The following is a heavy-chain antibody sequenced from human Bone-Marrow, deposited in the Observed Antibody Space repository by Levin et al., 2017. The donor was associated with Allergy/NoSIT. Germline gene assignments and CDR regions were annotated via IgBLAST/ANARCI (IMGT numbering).Heavy chain of an antibody. CDR1: GYTFTSYE. CDR3: TRGGKVRFLEWFSN. D-gene: IGHD3-3*01. V-gene: IGHV1-3*01. Sequence: GESLKISCKASGYTFTSYEMHWVRQAPGQRPEWMGWINPGNGNTKYSQKFQGRVTFTRDTSANTAYMEVTSLRSEDTAVYYCTRGGKVRFLEWFSNWGQGTLVTVSS. CDR2: INPGNGNT. J-gene: IGHJ4*02.